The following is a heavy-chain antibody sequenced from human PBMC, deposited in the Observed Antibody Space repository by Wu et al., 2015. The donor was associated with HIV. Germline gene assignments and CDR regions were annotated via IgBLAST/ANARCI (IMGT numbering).Heavy chain of an antibody. J-gene: IGHJ4*02. CDR1: GGTFSSYA. CDR3: ASGSLQQLVREGYYFDY. D-gene: IGHD6-13*01. Sequence: QVQLVQSGAEVKKPGSSVKVSCKASGGTFSSYAISWVRQAPGQGLEWMGGIIPIFGTANYAQKFQGRVTITTDESTSTAYMELSSLRSEDTAVYYCASGSLQQLVREGYYFDYWGQGTLVTVSS. V-gene: IGHV1-69*05. CDR2: IIPIFGTA.